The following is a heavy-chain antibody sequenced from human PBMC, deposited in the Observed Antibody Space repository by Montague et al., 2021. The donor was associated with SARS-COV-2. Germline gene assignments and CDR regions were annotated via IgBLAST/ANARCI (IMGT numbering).Heavy chain of an antibody. Sequence: SETLSLTCTVSGGSISTEGYYWGWFRQPPGKGLEWLASIYHTGAPNYKPSLKSRLTILIDTPKNQFSLSLKSLSAEDTAMYYCVRHGGGSSDRWGQGTLVTISS. J-gene: IGHJ1*01. CDR3: VRHGGGSSDR. V-gene: IGHV4-39*01. CDR2: IYHTGAP. CDR1: GGSISTEGYY. D-gene: IGHD3-16*01.